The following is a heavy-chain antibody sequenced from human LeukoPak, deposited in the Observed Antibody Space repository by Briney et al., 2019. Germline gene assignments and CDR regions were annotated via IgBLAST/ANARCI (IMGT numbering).Heavy chain of an antibody. V-gene: IGHV1-24*01. Sequence: ASVKVSCKVSGYTLTELSMHWVRQAPGKGLEWMGGFDPEDGETIYAQKFQGRVTMTQDTSTDTAYMELSSLRSQDTAVYYCATEFSDIVVVPAAMGWGQGTLVTVSS. CDR2: FDPEDGET. CDR1: GYTLTELS. CDR3: ATEFSDIVVVPAAMG. J-gene: IGHJ4*02. D-gene: IGHD2-2*01.